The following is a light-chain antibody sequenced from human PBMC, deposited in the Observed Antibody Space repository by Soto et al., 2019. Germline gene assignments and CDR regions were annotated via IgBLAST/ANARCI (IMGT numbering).Light chain of an antibody. J-gene: IGLJ1*01. Sequence: ALTQPPSASGTPGQWVTISCSGSSSNIGSKSVNWYQQLPGTAPKLLIYSNSQRPSGVPDRFSGSKSGTSASLAISGLQSVDEADYYCGAWDDSLNGYVFGTGTKVTVL. CDR2: SNS. V-gene: IGLV1-44*01. CDR3: GAWDDSLNGYV. CDR1: SSNIGSKS.